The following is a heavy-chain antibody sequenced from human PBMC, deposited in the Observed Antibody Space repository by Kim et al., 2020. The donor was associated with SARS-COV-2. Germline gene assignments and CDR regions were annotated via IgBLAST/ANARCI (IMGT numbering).Heavy chain of an antibody. Sequence: ASVKVSCKASGYTFTGYYLHWMRQAPGQGLEWMGRIDPNSGGTNYPQKFQGRVTMTRDTSISTAYMELSRVRSDDTAGYYCATSITMVGYGMDVWGQGTTVTVSS. D-gene: IGHD3-10*01. V-gene: IGHV1-2*06. CDR2: IDPNSGGT. J-gene: IGHJ6*02. CDR3: ATSITMVGYGMDV. CDR1: GYTFTGYY.